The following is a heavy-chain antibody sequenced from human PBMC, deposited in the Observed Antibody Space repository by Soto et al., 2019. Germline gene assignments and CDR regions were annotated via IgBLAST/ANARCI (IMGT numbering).Heavy chain of an antibody. CDR2: IYHSGST. D-gene: IGHD2-2*02. CDR3: ARRGGYCSSASCNTRYYGMDV. V-gene: IGHV4-4*02. Sequence: SETLSLTCAVSGGSISSSNWWRWVRQPPGXGLEWIGEIYHSGSTNYNPSLKSRVTISVDKSKNQFSLKLSSVTAADTAVYYCARRGGYCSSASCNTRYYGMDVWGQGTTVTVSS. CDR1: GGSISSSNW. J-gene: IGHJ6*02.